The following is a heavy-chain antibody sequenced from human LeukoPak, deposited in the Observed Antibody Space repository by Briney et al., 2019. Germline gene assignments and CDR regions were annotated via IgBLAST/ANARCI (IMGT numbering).Heavy chain of an antibody. Sequence: GRSLRLSCAASGFTFSSYGMHWVRQAPGKGLEWVAVIWYDGSNKYYADSVKGRFTISRDNSKNTLYLQMNSLRAEDTAVYYCAKAVAARPHYYYGMDVWGQGTTVTVSS. V-gene: IGHV3-33*06. CDR1: GFTFSSYG. CDR3: AKAVAARPHYYYGMDV. CDR2: IWYDGSNK. J-gene: IGHJ6*02. D-gene: IGHD6-6*01.